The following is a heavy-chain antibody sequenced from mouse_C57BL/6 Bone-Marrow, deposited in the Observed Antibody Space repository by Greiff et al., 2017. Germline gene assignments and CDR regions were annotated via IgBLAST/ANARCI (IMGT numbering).Heavy chain of an antibody. J-gene: IGHJ3*01. Sequence: QVQLKQSGAELVKPGASVKLSCKASGYTFTEYTIHWVKQRSGQGLEWIGWFYTGSGSIKYNEKFKDKATLTADKSSSTVYMELSRLTSEDSAVYFCARLEEYYYGSSRRGFAYWGQGTLVTVSA. CDR1: GYTFTEYT. V-gene: IGHV1-62-2*01. CDR3: ARLEEYYYGSSRRGFAY. D-gene: IGHD1-1*01. CDR2: FYTGSGSI.